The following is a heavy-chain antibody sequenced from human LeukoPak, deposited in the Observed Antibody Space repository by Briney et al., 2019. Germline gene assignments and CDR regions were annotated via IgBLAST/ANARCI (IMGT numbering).Heavy chain of an antibody. CDR1: GYGFTSYW. Sequence: GESLKISCKGSGYGFTSYWIGWVRQMPGKGLEWMGIIYPGDSDTRYSSSFQGQVTISADKSISTAYLQWSSLKASDTAMYYCARHDRSELWSSDYWGQGTLVTVSS. V-gene: IGHV5-51*01. D-gene: IGHD2-21*01. J-gene: IGHJ4*02. CDR3: ARHDRSELWSSDY. CDR2: IYPGDSDT.